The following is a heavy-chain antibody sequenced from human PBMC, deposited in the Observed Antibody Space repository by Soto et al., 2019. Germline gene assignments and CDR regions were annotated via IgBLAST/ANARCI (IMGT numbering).Heavy chain of an antibody. Sequence: QVQLQESGPGLVKPSQTLSLTCTVSGGSISSGGYYWSWIRQHPGKGLEWIGYIYYSGSTYYNPSLKSRGTIAVDTSKNQFSLKLSSVTAADTAVYYCARRSSGYYPTFDYWGQGTLVTVSS. D-gene: IGHD3-22*01. CDR1: GGSISSGGYY. CDR2: IYYSGST. J-gene: IGHJ4*02. V-gene: IGHV4-31*03. CDR3: ARRSSGYYPTFDY.